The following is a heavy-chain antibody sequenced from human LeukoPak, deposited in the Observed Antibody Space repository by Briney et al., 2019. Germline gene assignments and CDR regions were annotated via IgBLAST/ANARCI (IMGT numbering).Heavy chain of an antibody. CDR2: IYHSGST. CDR3: ARDGGKSSWTDY. Sequence: SETLSLTCTVSGYSISSGYYWGWIRQPPGKGLEWIGSIYHSGSTYYNPSLKSRVTISVDTSKNQFSLKLSSVTAADTAVYYCARDGGKSSWTDYWGQGTLVTVSS. J-gene: IGHJ4*02. D-gene: IGHD6-13*01. V-gene: IGHV4-38-2*02. CDR1: GYSISSGYY.